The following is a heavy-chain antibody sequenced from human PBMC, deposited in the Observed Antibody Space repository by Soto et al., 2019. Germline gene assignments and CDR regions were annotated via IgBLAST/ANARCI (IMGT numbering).Heavy chain of an antibody. D-gene: IGHD1-1*01. CDR2: ISSDGSIT. CDR3: VRGGLEYSYYYMAV. J-gene: IGHJ6*03. V-gene: IGHV3-74*02. CDR1: GIPFSSYW. Sequence: EVQLVESGGGLFQPGGSLRLSCAASGIPFSSYWMHWVRQAAGKGLVWVSRISSDGSITTYADSVKGRFTISRDNANDTLNLQMNTLRAENTAVYYCVRGGLEYSYYYMAVWGKGTTVNVSS.